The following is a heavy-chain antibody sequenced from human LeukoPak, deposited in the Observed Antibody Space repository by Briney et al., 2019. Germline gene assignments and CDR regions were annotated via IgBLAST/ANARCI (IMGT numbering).Heavy chain of an antibody. CDR2: INGDGSST. CDR3: ARLDDSSGYSFDY. Sequence: GGSLRLSCAASGFTFSSYWMHCVRQAPGKGLVWVSRINGDGSSTSYADSVKGRFTISRDNAKNTLYLQMNSLRAEDTAVYYCARLDDSSGYSFDYWGQGTLVTVSS. CDR1: GFTFSSYW. J-gene: IGHJ4*02. D-gene: IGHD3-22*01. V-gene: IGHV3-74*01.